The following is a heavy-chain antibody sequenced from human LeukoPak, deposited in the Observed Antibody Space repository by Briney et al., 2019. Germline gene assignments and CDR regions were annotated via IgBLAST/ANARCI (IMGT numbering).Heavy chain of an antibody. V-gene: IGHV3-11*01. CDR2: ISSSGSTI. CDR1: GFTFSDYY. D-gene: IGHD4-17*01. J-gene: IGHJ4*02. Sequence: GGSLRLSCAASGFTFSDYYMSWIRQAPGKGLEWVSYISSSGSTIYYADSVKGRFTISRDNSKNTLYLQMNSLRAEDTAVYYCAKIGDYESLDYWGQGTLVTVSS. CDR3: AKIGDYESLDY.